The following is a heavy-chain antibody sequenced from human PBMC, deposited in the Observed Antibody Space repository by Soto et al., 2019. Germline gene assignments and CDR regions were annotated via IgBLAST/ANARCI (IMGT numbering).Heavy chain of an antibody. D-gene: IGHD6-19*01. CDR1: GFTFSDYY. Sequence: GGSLRLSCAASGFTFSDYYMSWIRQAPGKGLEWVSYISSSGSTIYYADSVKGRFTISRDNAKNSLYLQMNSLRAEDTAVYYCARGDEAYSSGWYSTPFAFDIWGQGTMVTVSS. J-gene: IGHJ3*02. CDR3: ARGDEAYSSGWYSTPFAFDI. V-gene: IGHV3-11*01. CDR2: ISSSGSTI.